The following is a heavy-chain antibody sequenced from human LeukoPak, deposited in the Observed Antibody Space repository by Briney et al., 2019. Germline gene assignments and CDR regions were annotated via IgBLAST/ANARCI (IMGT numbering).Heavy chain of an antibody. CDR3: ATAHYDSSGYFLYFDY. J-gene: IGHJ4*02. CDR2: FDPEDGET. D-gene: IGHD3-22*01. V-gene: IGHV1-24*01. CDR1: GYTLTELS. Sequence: ASVKVSCKVSGYTLTELSMHWVRQAPGKGLEWMGGFDPEDGETIYAQKFQGRVTMTEDTSTDTAYMELSSLRSEDTAVYYCATAHYDSSGYFLYFDYWGQGTLGTVSS.